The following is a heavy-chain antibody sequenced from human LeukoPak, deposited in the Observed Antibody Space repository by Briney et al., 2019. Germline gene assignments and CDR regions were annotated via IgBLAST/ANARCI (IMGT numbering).Heavy chain of an antibody. CDR3: ATASSGLFY. Sequence: MAGGSLRLSCAASGLTFGNAWMSWVRQAPGGGLEWVGRIKRKTDGETTEYVALVKGRFTIARDDSKNTLYLQMNSLKTEDTGVYYCATASSGLFYWGQGTLVTVSS. CDR2: IKRKTDGETT. J-gene: IGHJ4*02. V-gene: IGHV3-15*01. CDR1: GLTFGNAW. D-gene: IGHD3-16*01.